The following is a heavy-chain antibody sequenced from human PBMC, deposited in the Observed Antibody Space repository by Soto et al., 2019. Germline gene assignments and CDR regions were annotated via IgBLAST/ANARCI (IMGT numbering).Heavy chain of an antibody. D-gene: IGHD3-10*01. CDR3: ATSYGSGYRAFDY. CDR1: GGTFSSYA. CDR2: IIPIFGTA. J-gene: IGHJ4*02. V-gene: IGHV1-69*13. Sequence: SVKVSCKASGGTFSSYAISWVRQAPGQGLEWMGGIIPIFGTANYAQKFQGRVTMTADESTSTAYMELRSLRSEDTAFYYCATSYGSGYRAFDYWGQGALVTVSS.